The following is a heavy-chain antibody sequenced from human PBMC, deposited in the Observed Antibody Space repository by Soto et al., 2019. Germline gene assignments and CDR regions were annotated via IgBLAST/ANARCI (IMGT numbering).Heavy chain of an antibody. CDR3: AKASLAAGVYSYFDY. D-gene: IGHD6-13*01. V-gene: IGHV3-23*01. Sequence: EVQLLESGGTLVQPGGSLRLSCAASGFTFSSYGMSWVRQAPGKGLEWVSSISGTGSRTYYADSVQGRFTFSRDNSKNTLYLQMISLRAEDTAVYYCAKASLAAGVYSYFDYWGQGNLVTVSS. CDR1: GFTFSSYG. CDR2: ISGTGSRT. J-gene: IGHJ4*02.